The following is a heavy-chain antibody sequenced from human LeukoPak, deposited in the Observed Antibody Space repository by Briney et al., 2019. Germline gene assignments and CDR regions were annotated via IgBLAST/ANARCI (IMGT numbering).Heavy chain of an antibody. CDR3: ATHRGYSYGTAEDFDY. CDR1: GFTFSHYW. CDR2: IKQDGSEK. V-gene: IGHV3-7*01. Sequence: GGSLRLSCAASGFTFSHYWMSWVRQAPGKGLEWVANIKQDGSEKYYVDSVRGRFTISRDNAKNSLYLQMNSLRAEDTALYYCATHRGYSYGTAEDFDYWGQGTLVTVSS. D-gene: IGHD5-18*01. J-gene: IGHJ4*02.